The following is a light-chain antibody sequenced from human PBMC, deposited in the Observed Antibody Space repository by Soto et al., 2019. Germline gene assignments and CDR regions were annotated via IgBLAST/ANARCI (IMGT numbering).Light chain of an antibody. J-gene: IGKJ2*01. CDR2: LAS. V-gene: IGKV1-5*03. CDR3: QQYNPHSFYT. CDR1: QEIGSF. Sequence: DIQMTQSPSTLSASVGDRVTVTCRASQEIGSFLAWYQQKPGKAPKLLIYLASRLESGVPSRFSGSGSGTEFTLPISGLQPDDFATYFCQQYNPHSFYTFGPGTKLEIK.